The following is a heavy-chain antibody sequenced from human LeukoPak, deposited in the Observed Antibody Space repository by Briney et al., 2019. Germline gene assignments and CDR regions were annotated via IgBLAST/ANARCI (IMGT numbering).Heavy chain of an antibody. CDR3: AARIAAAGPFDY. CDR1: GGSISSGGYS. D-gene: IGHD6-13*01. J-gene: IGHJ4*02. Sequence: SETLSLTCAVSGGSISSGGYSWSWIRQPPGKGLERIGYIYHSGSTYYNPSLKSRVTISVDRSKNQFSLKLSSVTAADTAVYYCAARIAAAGPFDYWGQGTLVTVSS. V-gene: IGHV4-30-2*01. CDR2: IYHSGST.